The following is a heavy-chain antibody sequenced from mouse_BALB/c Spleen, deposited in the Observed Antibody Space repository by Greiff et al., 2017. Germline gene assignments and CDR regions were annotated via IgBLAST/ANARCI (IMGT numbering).Heavy chain of an antibody. V-gene: IGHV5-6-3*01. CDR1: GFTFSSYG. CDR2: INSNGGST. J-gene: IGHJ4*01. CDR3: AREAAAIPAMDY. Sequence: EVKLMESGGGLVQPGGSLKLSCAASGFTFSSYGMSWVRQTPDKRLELVATINSNGGSTYHPDSVKGRFTISRDNAKNTLYLQMSSLKSEDTAMYYCAREAAAIPAMDYWGQGTSVTVSS.